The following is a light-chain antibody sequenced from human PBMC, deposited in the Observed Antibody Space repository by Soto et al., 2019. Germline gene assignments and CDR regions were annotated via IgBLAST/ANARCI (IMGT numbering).Light chain of an antibody. J-gene: IGKJ2*01. CDR1: QRISSSY. V-gene: IGKV3-20*01. CDR3: QQYDSPLPYS. Sequence: DIVLTQSPGTLSLSPGERATLSCRVSQRISSSYLAWYQQKPGQAPRLLIYGSSFRATSIPDRFSGSGSGTDFTLTISRLEPEDFAVYYWQQYDSPLPYSFGQRTKLEI. CDR2: GSS.